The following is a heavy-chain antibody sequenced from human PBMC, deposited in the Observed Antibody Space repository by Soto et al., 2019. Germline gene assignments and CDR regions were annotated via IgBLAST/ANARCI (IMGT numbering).Heavy chain of an antibody. D-gene: IGHD3-22*01. CDR3: ARFASRVPIVVVIFVGDDAFDI. CDR1: GYSFTSYW. V-gene: IGHV5-51*03. CDR2: IYPGDSDT. J-gene: IGHJ3*02. Sequence: EVQLVQSGAEVKKPGESLKISCKGSGYSFTSYWIGWVRQMPGKGLEWMGIIYPGDSDTRYSPSFQGQVTISADKSISTAYLQWSSLKASDTAMYYCARFASRVPIVVVIFVGDDAFDIWGQGTMVTVSS.